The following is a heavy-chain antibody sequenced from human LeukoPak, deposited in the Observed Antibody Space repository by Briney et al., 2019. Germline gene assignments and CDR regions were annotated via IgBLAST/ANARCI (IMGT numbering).Heavy chain of an antibody. CDR2: SNWNGGST. Sequence: GGSLRLSCAAPGFTFDDYGMSWVRRAPGKGLEWVPGSNWNGGSTGYADSVKGRFTISRDNAKNSLYLQMNSLRAEDTALYYCARAPLYCMDVWGKGTTVTVSS. V-gene: IGHV3-20*04. CDR1: GFTFDDYG. CDR3: ARAPLYCMDV. J-gene: IGHJ6*03.